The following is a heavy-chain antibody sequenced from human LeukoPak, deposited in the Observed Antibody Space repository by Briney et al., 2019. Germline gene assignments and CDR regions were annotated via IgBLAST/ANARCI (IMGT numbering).Heavy chain of an antibody. CDR1: GGSISSSSYY. D-gene: IGHD3-3*01. CDR3: ARYGYDFWSGFPQYYFDY. CDR2: IYYSGST. V-gene: IGHV4-39*01. J-gene: IGHJ4*02. Sequence: SETLSLTCTVSGGSISSSSYYWGWIRQPPGKGLEWIGSIYYSGSTYYNPSLKSRVTISVDTSKNQFSLKLSSVTAADTAVYYCARYGYDFWSGFPQYYFDYWGQGTLVTVSS.